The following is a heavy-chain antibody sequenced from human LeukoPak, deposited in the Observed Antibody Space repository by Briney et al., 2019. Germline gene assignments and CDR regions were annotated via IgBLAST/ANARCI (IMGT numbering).Heavy chain of an antibody. J-gene: IGHJ4*02. CDR3: ARVPAALHFDH. V-gene: IGHV3-66*01. CDR2: IYSSGTT. Sequence: PGGSLRLSCAASGFIVSDGYMSWVRQAPGKGLEWVSVIYSSGTTYYAESVKGRFTISRDNSKNTLFLQMNSLRVEDTAVYYCARVPAALHFDHWGQGTLVTVSS. D-gene: IGHD2-2*01. CDR1: GFIVSDGY.